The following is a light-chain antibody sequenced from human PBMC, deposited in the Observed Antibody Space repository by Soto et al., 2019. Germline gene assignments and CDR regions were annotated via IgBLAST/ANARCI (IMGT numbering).Light chain of an antibody. Sequence: QLVLTQSPSASGTPGQRVIIACSGSSSNIGSNHVNWYRHLPGAAPKLLIFRSDQRPSGVPDRFSGSKSCTTASLAISGLQSGDEADYYCAAWDDSRYGVVFGGGTKLTVL. CDR3: AAWDDSRYGVV. V-gene: IGLV1-44*01. J-gene: IGLJ2*01. CDR2: RSD. CDR1: SSNIGSNH.